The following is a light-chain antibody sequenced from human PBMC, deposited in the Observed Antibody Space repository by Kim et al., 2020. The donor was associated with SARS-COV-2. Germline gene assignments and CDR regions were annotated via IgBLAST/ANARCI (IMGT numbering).Light chain of an antibody. CDR2: EAS. CDR3: SSYAGSNNFEV. J-gene: IGLJ3*02. V-gene: IGLV2-8*01. CDR1: SSDVGGYSY. Sequence: QAVTISCTGTSSDVGGYSYVSWYQQHPGKAPKLIIYEASKRPSGVPDRFSGSKSGNTASLTVSGLQPEDEADYYCSSYAGSNNFEVFGGGTKLTVL.